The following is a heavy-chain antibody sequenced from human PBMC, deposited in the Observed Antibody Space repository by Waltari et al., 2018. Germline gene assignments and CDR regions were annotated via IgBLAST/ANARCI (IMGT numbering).Heavy chain of an antibody. D-gene: IGHD2-2*02. V-gene: IGHV1-69*05. CDR1: GGTFSSYA. CDR3: ARDLSALYTPGYFDY. CDR2: IIPIFGTA. Sequence: QVQLVQSGAEVKKPGSSVKVSCKASGGTFSSYAISWVRQAPGQGLEWMGGIIPIFGTANYAQKFQGRVTITRDTSASTAYMELSSLRSEDTAVYYCARDLSALYTPGYFDYWGQGTLVTVSS. J-gene: IGHJ4*02.